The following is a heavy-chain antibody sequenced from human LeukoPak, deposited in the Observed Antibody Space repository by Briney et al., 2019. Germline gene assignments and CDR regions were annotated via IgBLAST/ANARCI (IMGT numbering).Heavy chain of an antibody. CDR3: AREQRDLWSGYSY. V-gene: IGHV4-30-2*01. Sequence: PSQTLSLTCTVSGGSISSGGYYWSWIRQPPGKGLEWIGYIYHSGSTYYNPSLKSRVTISVDRSKNQFSLKLSSVTAADTAVYYCAREQRDLWSGYSYWGQGTLVTVSS. J-gene: IGHJ4*02. D-gene: IGHD3-3*01. CDR2: IYHSGST. CDR1: GGSISSGGYY.